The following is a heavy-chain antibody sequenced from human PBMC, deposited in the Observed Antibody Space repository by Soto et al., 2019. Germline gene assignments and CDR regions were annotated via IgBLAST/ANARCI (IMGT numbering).Heavy chain of an antibody. D-gene: IGHD3-10*01. V-gene: IGHV4-59*08. CDR3: ARQGFGQLHGLVDV. CDR2: IYYSGST. Sequence: PSETLSLTCTVSGGSISSYYWSWIRQPPGKGLEWIGYIYYSGSTNYNPSLKSRVTMSVDTSKNQFSLKVSPVTAADTALYYCARQGFGQLHGLVDVWGPGTTVTVSS. J-gene: IGHJ6*02. CDR1: GGSISSYY.